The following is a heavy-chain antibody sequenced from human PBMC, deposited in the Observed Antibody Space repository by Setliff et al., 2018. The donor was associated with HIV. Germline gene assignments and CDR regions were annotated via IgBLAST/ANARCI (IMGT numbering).Heavy chain of an antibody. D-gene: IGHD2-15*01. J-gene: IGHJ5*02. Sequence: SETLSLTCTVSGGSISSYYWSWIRQPPGKGLEWIGYIYTSGSVNYNPSLNSRVTISVDTSKNQFSLKLSSVTAADTAVYYCARAPLNGGSFGWFDPWGQGTLV. CDR1: GGSISSYY. CDR2: IYTSGSV. V-gene: IGHV4-4*09. CDR3: ARAPLNGGSFGWFDP.